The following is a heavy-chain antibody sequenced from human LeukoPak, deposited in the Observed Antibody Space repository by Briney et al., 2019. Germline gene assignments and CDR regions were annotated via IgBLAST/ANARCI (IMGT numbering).Heavy chain of an antibody. V-gene: IGHV3-11*04. J-gene: IGHJ4*02. CDR2: ISSSGSTI. CDR3: ASQDRGGYDGPVDY. CDR1: GFTFSDYY. Sequence: GGSLRLSCAASGFTFSDYYMSWIRQAPGKGLEWVSYISSSGSTIYYADSVKGRFTISRDNARNSLYLQMNSLRAEDTAIYYCASQDRGGYDGPVDYWGQGTLVTVSS. D-gene: IGHD5-12*01.